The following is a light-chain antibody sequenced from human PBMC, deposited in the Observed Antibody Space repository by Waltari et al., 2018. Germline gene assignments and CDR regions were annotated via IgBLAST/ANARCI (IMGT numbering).Light chain of an antibody. V-gene: IGLV3-19*01. CDR2: EKN. J-gene: IGLJ2*01. CDR1: SLRSYY. Sequence: SSELTQDPAVSVAMGQTVRITCQGDSLRSYYASWYQQRPGQAPRLVMYEKNNRPSGVPDRFSGSSSHNTASLTITGVQAEDEASYYCHSRDASGVGGSFGGGTKLTGL. CDR3: HSRDASGVGGS.